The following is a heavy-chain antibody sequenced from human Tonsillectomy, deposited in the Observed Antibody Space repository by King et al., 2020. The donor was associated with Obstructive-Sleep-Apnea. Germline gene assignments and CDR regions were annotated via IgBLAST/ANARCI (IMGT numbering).Heavy chain of an antibody. V-gene: IGHV3-7*03. Sequence: VQLVESGGGLVQPGGSLRLSCAASGFTFSSYWMSWVRQAPGKGLEWVANIKQDGSEKYYVDSVKGRFTISRDNAKSSLYLQMNSLRAEDTAVYYCARSLGDYYDSSGYFWYFDLWGRGTLVTVSS. J-gene: IGHJ2*01. CDR2: IKQDGSEK. CDR1: GFTFSSYW. CDR3: ARSLGDYYDSSGYFWYFDL. D-gene: IGHD3-22*01.